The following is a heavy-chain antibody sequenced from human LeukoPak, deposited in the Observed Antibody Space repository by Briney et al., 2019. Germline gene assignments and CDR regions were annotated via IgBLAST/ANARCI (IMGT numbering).Heavy chain of an antibody. V-gene: IGHV1-2*02. CDR3: AREYSVSEH. J-gene: IGHJ1*01. CDR2: IDPYTGNT. D-gene: IGHD5/OR15-5a*01. Sequence: GASVKVSCKASGYTFVGYYLHWVRQAPGQGLEWMAWIDPYTGNTHYAQKFQGRNTVTRDTSLSTTYMELSWLTSDDTALYFCAREYSVSEHWGQGTLVTVSS. CDR1: GYTFVGYY.